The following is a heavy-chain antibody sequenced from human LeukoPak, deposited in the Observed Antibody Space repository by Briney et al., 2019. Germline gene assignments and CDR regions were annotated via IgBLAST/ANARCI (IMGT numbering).Heavy chain of an antibody. CDR1: GFTFNSYA. D-gene: IGHD1-26*01. J-gene: IGHJ4*02. V-gene: IGHV3-23*01. CDR2: ISGSGGGT. CDR3: AKDLGRYRNNYFDY. Sequence: RGSLRLSCAGSGFTFNSYAMSWVRQAPEKGLEWVATISGSGGGTYYADSVKGRFTISRDDSKNTLYLQMNSLRAEDTAVYYCAKDLGRYRNNYFDYWGQGTLVTVSS.